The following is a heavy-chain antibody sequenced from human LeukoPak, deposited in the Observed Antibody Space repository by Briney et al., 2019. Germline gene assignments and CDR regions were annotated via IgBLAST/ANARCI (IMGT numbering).Heavy chain of an antibody. D-gene: IGHD3-3*01. Sequence: PSETLSLTCTVSGGSISSSSYYWGWIRQAPGKGLEWVSVIYSGGSTYYADSVKGRFTISRDNSKNTLYLQMNSLRAEDTAVYYCARSTPNDFWSGFGVLDAFDIWGQGTMVTVSS. CDR2: IYSGGST. CDR3: ARSTPNDFWSGFGVLDAFDI. V-gene: IGHV3-53*01. J-gene: IGHJ3*02. CDR1: GGSISSSSYY.